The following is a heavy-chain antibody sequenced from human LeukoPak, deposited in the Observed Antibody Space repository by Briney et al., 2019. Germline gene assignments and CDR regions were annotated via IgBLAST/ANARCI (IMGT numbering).Heavy chain of an antibody. CDR3: ARGPRYGSSGWYRSGFYYFDN. V-gene: IGHV3-30*02. CDR1: GFTFSSYG. CDR2: IRCDGSNK. D-gene: IGHD6-19*01. J-gene: IGHJ4*02. Sequence: EPGGSLRLSCAASGFTFSSYGMHWVRQAPGKGLEWVAFIRCDGSNKYYADSVKGRFTISRDNSKNTLYLQMNSLRAEDTAVYYCARGPRYGSSGWYRSGFYYFDNWGQGSLVTVSS.